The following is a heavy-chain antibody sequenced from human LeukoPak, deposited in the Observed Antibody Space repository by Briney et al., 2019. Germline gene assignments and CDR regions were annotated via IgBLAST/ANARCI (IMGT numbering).Heavy chain of an antibody. Sequence: GGSLRLSCAASGFTFSSYSMNWVRQAPGKGLEWVSAISGSGGSTYYADSVKGRFTISRDNSKNTLYLQMNSLRAEDTAVCYCARDGYSGSLDAFDIWGQGTMVTVSS. D-gene: IGHD1-26*01. J-gene: IGHJ3*02. V-gene: IGHV3-23*01. CDR2: ISGSGGST. CDR1: GFTFSSYS. CDR3: ARDGYSGSLDAFDI.